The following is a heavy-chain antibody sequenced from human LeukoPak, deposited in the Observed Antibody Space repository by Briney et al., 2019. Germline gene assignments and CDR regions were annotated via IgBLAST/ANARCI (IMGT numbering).Heavy chain of an antibody. V-gene: IGHV4-59*01. CDR2: IYYSGST. D-gene: IGHD1-1*01. J-gene: IGHJ4*02. CDR1: GGSISSYY. Sequence: SETLSLTCTVSGGSISSYYWSWIRQPPGKGLEWIGYIYYSGSTNYNPSLKSRVTISVDTSKNQFSLKLSSVTAADTAVYFCARDKVGTGYYFDYWGQGTLVTVSS. CDR3: ARDKVGTGYYFDY.